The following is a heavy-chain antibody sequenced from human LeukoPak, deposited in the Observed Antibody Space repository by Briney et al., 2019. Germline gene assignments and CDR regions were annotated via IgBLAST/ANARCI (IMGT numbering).Heavy chain of an antibody. D-gene: IGHD4-17*01. J-gene: IGHJ4*02. V-gene: IGHV3-23*01. CDR3: ASTFSGDSPPY. CDR2: ISGSGGTT. Sequence: PGGSLRLSCAASGFTFSSYGMSWVRQAPGKGLEWVSAISGSGGTTYYADSVKGRFTISRDNSKNTLYLQMNSLRAEDTAVYYCASTFSGDSPPYWGQGTLVTVSS. CDR1: GFTFSSYG.